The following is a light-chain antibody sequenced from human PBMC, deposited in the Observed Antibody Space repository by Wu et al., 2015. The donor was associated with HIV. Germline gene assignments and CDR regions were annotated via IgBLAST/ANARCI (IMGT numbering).Light chain of an antibody. Sequence: YQHKSDLISKLLIYEAYKRAAGVPDRFSAAGSGTDFTLTISRLDPEDFAFYFCQQYGSTPITFGPGTRLDMK. CDR3: QQYGSTPIT. CDR2: EAY. V-gene: IGKV3D-20*01. J-gene: IGKJ5*01.